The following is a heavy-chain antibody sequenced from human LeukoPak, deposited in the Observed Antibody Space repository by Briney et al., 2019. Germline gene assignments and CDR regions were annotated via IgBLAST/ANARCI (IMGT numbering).Heavy chain of an antibody. CDR1: GFTFSNYW. CDR2: INTDGSST. J-gene: IGHJ4*02. V-gene: IGHV3-74*03. D-gene: IGHD3-10*01. CDR3: TISAPGKRYFDN. Sequence: GSLRLSCAASGFTFSNYWMYWVRQAPGTGLVCVSRINTDGSSTSYADSVTGRFTISRDDAKNTLYLQMNSLRTEDTAVYYCTISAPGKRYFDNWGQGTLVTVSS.